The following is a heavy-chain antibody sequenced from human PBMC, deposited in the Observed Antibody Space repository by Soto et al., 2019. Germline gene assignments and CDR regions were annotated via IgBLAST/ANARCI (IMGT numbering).Heavy chain of an antibody. CDR1: GYTFTSYG. Sequence: ASVKVSWKASGYTFTSYGISWVRQAPGQGLEWMGWISAYNGNTNYAQKLQGRVTMTTDTSTSTAYMELRSLRSDDTAVYYCARDTQYSSGWAYYYYGMDVWGQGTTVTVSS. J-gene: IGHJ6*02. CDR3: ARDTQYSSGWAYYYYGMDV. D-gene: IGHD6-19*01. V-gene: IGHV1-18*04. CDR2: ISAYNGNT.